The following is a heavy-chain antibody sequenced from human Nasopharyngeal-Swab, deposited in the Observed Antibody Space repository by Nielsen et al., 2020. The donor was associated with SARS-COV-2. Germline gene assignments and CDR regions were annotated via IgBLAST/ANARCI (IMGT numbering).Heavy chain of an antibody. D-gene: IGHD1-26*01. CDR2: IIPIFGTA. CDR3: AVGATGYYYMDV. Sequence: SVKVSCKASGGTFSSYAISWVRQAPGQGLEWTGGIIPIFGTANYAQKFQGGVTITADESTSTAYMELSSLRSEDTAVYYCAVGATGYYYMDVWGKGTTVTVSS. CDR1: GGTFSSYA. V-gene: IGHV1-69*13. J-gene: IGHJ6*03.